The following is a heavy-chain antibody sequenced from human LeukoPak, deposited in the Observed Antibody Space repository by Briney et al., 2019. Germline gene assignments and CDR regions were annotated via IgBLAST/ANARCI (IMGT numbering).Heavy chain of an antibody. CDR1: GSTSTGYY. Sequence: GASVKVSCKASGSTSTGYYMHWVRQAPGQGLEWMGRINPNSGDADYARNFQGRVTMTRDTSITTAYMELSRLTSDDTAVYYCARVVGAVTGKGVLDYWGQGTLVTVSS. CDR3: ARVVGAVTGKGVLDY. J-gene: IGHJ4*02. CDR2: INPNSGDA. V-gene: IGHV1-2*06. D-gene: IGHD6-19*01.